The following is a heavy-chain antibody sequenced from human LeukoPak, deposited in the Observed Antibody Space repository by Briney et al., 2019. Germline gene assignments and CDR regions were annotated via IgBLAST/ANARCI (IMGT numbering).Heavy chain of an antibody. J-gene: IGHJ5*02. V-gene: IGHV1-69*13. CDR3: ARADYEYFDP. CDR2: IIPILGTS. D-gene: IGHD3-16*01. CDR1: GGIFSNYA. Sequence: SVKVSCKASGGIFSNYAITWVRQAPGQGLEWMGEIIPILGTSKYAQMFQGRVTITADESTSTAYMELSSLRSEDTAMCYCARADYEYFDPWGQGTLATVSS.